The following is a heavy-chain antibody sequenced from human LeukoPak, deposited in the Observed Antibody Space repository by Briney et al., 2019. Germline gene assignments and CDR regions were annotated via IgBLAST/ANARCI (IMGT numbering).Heavy chain of an antibody. V-gene: IGHV3-48*03. CDR2: ISSSGSTI. CDR3: ARDSTVVYYYCGMDV. CDR1: GFTLSSYE. D-gene: IGHD4-11*01. J-gene: IGHJ6*02. Sequence: GGSLRLSCAASGFTLSSYEMNWVRQAPGKGLEWVSYISSSGSTIYYADSVKGRFTISRDNAKNSLYLQMNSLRAEDTAVYYCARDSTVVYYYCGMDVWGQGTTVTVSS.